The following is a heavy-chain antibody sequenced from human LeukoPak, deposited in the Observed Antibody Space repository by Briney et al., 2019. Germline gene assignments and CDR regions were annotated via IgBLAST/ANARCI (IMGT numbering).Heavy chain of an antibody. CDR1: GYTFTSYG. CDR3: ARVPIWFGERWFDY. D-gene: IGHD3-10*01. CDR2: ISAYNGNT. J-gene: IGHJ4*02. Sequence: ASVKVSCKASGYTFTSYGISWVRQAPGQGLEWMGWISAYNGNTNYAQKFQGRVTMTTDTSTSTAYMELRSLRSDDTAVYYCARVPIWFGERWFDYWGQGTLVTVSS. V-gene: IGHV1-18*01.